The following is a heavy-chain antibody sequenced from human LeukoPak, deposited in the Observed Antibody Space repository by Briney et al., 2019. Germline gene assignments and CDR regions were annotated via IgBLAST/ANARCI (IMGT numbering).Heavy chain of an antibody. D-gene: IGHD3-10*01. CDR2: ISYDGSNK. V-gene: IGHV3-30*03. J-gene: IGHJ4*02. CDR1: GFTFSSYG. CDR3: ARVMVRGVMSVPLDY. Sequence: GGSLRLSCAASGFTFSSYGMHWVRQAPGKGLEWVAVISYDGSNKYYADSVKGRFTISRDNSKNTLYLQMNSLRAEDTAVYYCARVMVRGVMSVPLDYWGQGTLVTVSS.